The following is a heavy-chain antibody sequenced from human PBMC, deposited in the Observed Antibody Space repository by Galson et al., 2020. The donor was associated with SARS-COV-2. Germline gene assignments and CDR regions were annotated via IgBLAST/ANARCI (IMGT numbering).Heavy chain of an antibody. V-gene: IGHV3-74*01. J-gene: IGHJ6*02. CDR3: TRSFFDFWSAARSMDV. D-gene: IGHD3-3*01. CDR1: GFPITNYW. CDR2: IDPDGSRT. Sequence: TGGSLRLSCEASGFPITNYWMHWVRRAPGKGLVWVSRIDPDGSRTSYAESVRGRFTISRDNARNTLYLQMSSLRAEDTAVYYCTRSFFDFWSAARSMDVWGQGTTVTASS.